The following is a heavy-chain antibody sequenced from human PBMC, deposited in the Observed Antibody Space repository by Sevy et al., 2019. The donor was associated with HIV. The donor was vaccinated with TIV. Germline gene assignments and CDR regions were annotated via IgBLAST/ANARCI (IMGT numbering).Heavy chain of an antibody. CDR1: GYTFTGYY. V-gene: IGHV1-2*02. CDR2: INPNTGGT. J-gene: IGHJ4*02. CDR3: ARGPKGPNPIDY. Sequence: ASVKVSCKASGYTFTGYYIHWVRQAPGQWLEWMGWINPNTGGTNYAQKFQGRVTMTRDTSTSSAYLELSGLGSDDTAVFYCARGPKGPNPIDYWGQGTLVTVSS.